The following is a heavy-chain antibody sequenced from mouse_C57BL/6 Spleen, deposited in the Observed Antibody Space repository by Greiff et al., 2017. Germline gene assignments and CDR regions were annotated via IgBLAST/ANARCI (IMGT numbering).Heavy chain of an antibody. Sequence: EVQLQESGPSLVRPSQTLSLTCTVTGFSINSDCYWIWIRQFPGNKLEYIGYTFYSGITYYNPSLESRTYITHDTSKNQFSLKLSSVTTEDTATYYGAREGRLRGYYAMDYWGQGTSVTVSS. CDR1: GFSINSDCY. V-gene: IGHV3-3*01. CDR3: AREGRLRGYYAMDY. D-gene: IGHD3-2*02. J-gene: IGHJ4*01. CDR2: TFYSGIT.